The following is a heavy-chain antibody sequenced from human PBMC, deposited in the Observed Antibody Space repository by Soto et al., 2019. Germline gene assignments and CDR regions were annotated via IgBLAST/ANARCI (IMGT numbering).Heavy chain of an antibody. CDR2: ISGSGGGS. CDR1: GFTFSSYA. J-gene: IGHJ4*02. V-gene: IGHV3-23*01. D-gene: IGHD3-22*01. CDR3: AKDGYYYDSSAYFDY. Sequence: EVQLLESGGGLVQPGGSLRLSCAASGFTFSSYAMSWVRQAPGKGLEWVSVISGSGGGSYYADSVKGRFTISRDNSKNTLYLQMNSLRAEDTAVYDCAKDGYYYDSSAYFDYWGQGTLVTVPS.